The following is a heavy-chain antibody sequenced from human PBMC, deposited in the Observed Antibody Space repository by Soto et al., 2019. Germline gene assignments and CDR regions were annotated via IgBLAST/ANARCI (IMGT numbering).Heavy chain of an antibody. D-gene: IGHD2-15*01. J-gene: IGHJ6*03. CDR3: AKGNLVAATSPIYYYYYYYMDV. Sequence: GGSLRLSCAASGFTFSSYAMSWVRQAPGKGLEWVSAISGSGGSTYYADSVKGRFTISRDNSKNTLYLQMNSLRAEDMAVYYCAKGNLVAATSPIYYYYYYYMDVWGKGTTVTVSS. CDR2: ISGSGGST. CDR1: GFTFSSYA. V-gene: IGHV3-23*01.